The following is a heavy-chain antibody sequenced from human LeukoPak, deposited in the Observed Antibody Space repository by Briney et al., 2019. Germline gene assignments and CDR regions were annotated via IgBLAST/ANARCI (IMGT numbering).Heavy chain of an antibody. J-gene: IGHJ4*02. V-gene: IGHV3-7*01. Sequence: GGSLRLSCAASGFTFSTYWMKWGRQAPGKGVEGVASIKEDGRDKYYVDSVKGRFSISRDNAKTSLYLQMNSLRTEDTAVYYCAKGGHYNFDYWGQGTLVTVSS. D-gene: IGHD4-11*01. CDR3: AKGGHYNFDY. CDR2: IKEDGRDK. CDR1: GFTFSTYW.